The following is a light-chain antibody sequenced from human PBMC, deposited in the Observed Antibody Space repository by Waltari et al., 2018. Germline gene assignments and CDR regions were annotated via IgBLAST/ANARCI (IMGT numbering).Light chain of an antibody. CDR3: GTWDDSLGAWV. V-gene: IGLV1-47*01. Sequence: QSVLTQPPSASGTPRQRVTIPCSGSSSNTGSASVYWYEQFPGPAPKLLIYRNSHRPSGVPDRFSGSKFGTSASLAISGLRSEDEADYYCGTWDDSLGAWVFGGGTRVTVL. J-gene: IGLJ3*02. CDR1: SSNTGSAS. CDR2: RNS.